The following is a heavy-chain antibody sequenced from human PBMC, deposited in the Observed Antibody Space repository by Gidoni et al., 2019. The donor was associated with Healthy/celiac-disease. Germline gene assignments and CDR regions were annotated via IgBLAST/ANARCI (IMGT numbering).Heavy chain of an antibody. CDR1: GGSISSYY. CDR3: AMRTPDSGGMDV. J-gene: IGHJ6*02. CDR2: IYYSGST. Sequence: QVQLQESGPGLVKPSEPLSLTCTVSGGSISSYYWSWIRQPPGKGLEWIGYIYYSGSTNDNPSLKSRVTISVDTSKNQFSLKLSSVTAADTAVYYCAMRTPDSGGMDVWGQGTTVTVSS. V-gene: IGHV4-59*01. D-gene: IGHD1-1*01.